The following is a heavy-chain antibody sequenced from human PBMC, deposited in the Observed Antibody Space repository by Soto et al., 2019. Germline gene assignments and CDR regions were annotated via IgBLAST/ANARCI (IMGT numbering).Heavy chain of an antibody. D-gene: IGHD5-12*01. CDR3: AHRSRGSAYYFDQ. Sequence: QITLKESGPALVRPTQTLTLTCSFSGFSLTTRGVAVGWIRQPPGKALEWLALIFWDDDKWYSPSLRSRLTTTDDTSKNQVVLTMTTVDPVYTATYYCAHRSRGSAYYFDQSGQGTLVTVSS. J-gene: IGHJ4*02. CDR2: IFWDDDK. CDR1: GFSLTTRGVA. V-gene: IGHV2-5*02.